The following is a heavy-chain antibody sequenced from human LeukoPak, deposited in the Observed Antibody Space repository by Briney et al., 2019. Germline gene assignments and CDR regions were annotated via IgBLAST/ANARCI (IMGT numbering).Heavy chain of an antibody. D-gene: IGHD4-11*01. J-gene: IGHJ4*02. Sequence: SETLSLTCTVSGGSISSSSYYWGWIRQPPGKGLEWIGEINHSGSTNYNPSLKSRVTISVDTSKNQFSLKLSSVTAADTAVYYRARGVTNFDYWGQGTLVTVSS. CDR3: ARGVTNFDY. CDR2: INHSGST. V-gene: IGHV4-39*07. CDR1: GGSISSSSYY.